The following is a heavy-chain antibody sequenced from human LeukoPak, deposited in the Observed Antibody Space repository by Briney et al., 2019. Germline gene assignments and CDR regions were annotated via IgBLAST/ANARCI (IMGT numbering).Heavy chain of an antibody. J-gene: IGHJ4*02. CDR1: GYTFTTYV. V-gene: IGHV1-18*01. D-gene: IGHD6-13*01. CDR2: ISAYNGNT. CDR3: TREGYSSRELHF. Sequence: ASAKVSCKASGYTFTTYVIAWVRQAPGQGLEWMGWISAYNGNTNYAQKFQGRVSMTTDTSTTTAYMELRSLRSDDTAVYYCTREGYSSRELHFWGQGTLVTVSS.